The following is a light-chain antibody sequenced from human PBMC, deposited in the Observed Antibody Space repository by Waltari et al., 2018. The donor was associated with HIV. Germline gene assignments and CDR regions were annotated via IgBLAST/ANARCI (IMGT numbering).Light chain of an antibody. CDR3: CSYAGSYTMV. V-gene: IGLV2-11*01. CDR2: DVS. CDR1: SSDVGGYKF. J-gene: IGLJ2*01. Sequence: QSALTQPRSVSGSPGQSVTISCTGSSSDVGGYKFVSWYQQHPGKAPKVIIHDVSERPSGVADRFSGSKSGNTASLIISGLQAEDDADYYCCSYAGSYTMVFGGGTKLTVL.